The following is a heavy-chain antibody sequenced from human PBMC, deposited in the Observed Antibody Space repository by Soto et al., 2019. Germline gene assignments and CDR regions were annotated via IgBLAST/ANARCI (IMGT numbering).Heavy chain of an antibody. CDR1: GGSISSYY. D-gene: IGHD6-19*01. Sequence: SETLSLTCTVSGGSISSYYWSWIRQPPGKGLEWIGHIYYSGSTNYNPSLKSRVTISVDTSKNQFSLNLSSVTAADTAVFYCGGGIPIHRRGWVSFDFWGQATLVTVSS. CDR2: IYYSGST. J-gene: IGHJ4*02. V-gene: IGHV4-59*08. CDR3: GGGIPIHRRGWVSFDF.